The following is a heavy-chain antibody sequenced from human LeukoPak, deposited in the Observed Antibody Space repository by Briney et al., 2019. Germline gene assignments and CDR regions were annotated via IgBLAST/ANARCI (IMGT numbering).Heavy chain of an antibody. D-gene: IGHD2-15*01. V-gene: IGHV3-48*01. J-gene: IGHJ3*02. Sequence: GGSLRLSCAASRFTFSSYRMHWVRQAPGKGLVWVSYISSSSSTIYYADSVKGRFTISRDNAKNSLYLQMNSLGAEDTAVYYCARRYCSGGSCYPDAFDIWGEGTMVTVPS. CDR2: ISSSSSTI. CDR3: ARRYCSGGSCYPDAFDI. CDR1: RFTFSSYR.